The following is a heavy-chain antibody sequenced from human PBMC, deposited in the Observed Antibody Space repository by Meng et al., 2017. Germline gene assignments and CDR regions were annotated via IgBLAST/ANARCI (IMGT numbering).Heavy chain of an antibody. V-gene: IGHV3-21*01. J-gene: IGHJ4*02. CDR3: ARDLPPSYFDY. Sequence: GGSLRLSCAASGFTFSSYSMNWVRQAPGKGLEWVSSISSSSSYIYYADSVKGRFTISRDNAKNSLYLRMNSLRVEDTAVYYCARDLPPSYFDYWGQGTLVTVSS. CDR1: GFTFSSYS. CDR2: ISSSSSYI.